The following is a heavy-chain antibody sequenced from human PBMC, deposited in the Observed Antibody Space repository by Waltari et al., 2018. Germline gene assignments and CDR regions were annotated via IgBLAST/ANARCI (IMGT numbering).Heavy chain of an antibody. CDR2: IWNDGSTE. D-gene: IGHD3-10*01. CDR3: AKPTYGPGSYLIDH. V-gene: IGHV3-33*06. CDR1: GFTFSNAA. Sequence: QVQLVESGGGVVPPGRSLSLSCAGSGFTFSNAALHWVRQAPGKGLEWVAIIWNDGSTEKYADSVKGRFTISRDNSKNTLYLQMNSLRAEDTATYYCAKPTYGPGSYLIDHWGQGTLVTVSS. J-gene: IGHJ4*02.